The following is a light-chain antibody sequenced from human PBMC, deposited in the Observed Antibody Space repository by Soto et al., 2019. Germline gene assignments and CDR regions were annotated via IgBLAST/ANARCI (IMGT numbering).Light chain of an antibody. V-gene: IGLV2-23*01. Sequence: QSVLTQPASVSASPGQSITISCTGTSSNVGTYDLVSWYQHHPDKAPKLIIYEGTKRPSGISSRFSGSKSGNTASLTISGLQAEDDADYYCFSFAVGAALVFGGGTKLTVL. CDR1: SSNVGTYDL. CDR3: FSFAVGAALV. J-gene: IGLJ2*01. CDR2: EGT.